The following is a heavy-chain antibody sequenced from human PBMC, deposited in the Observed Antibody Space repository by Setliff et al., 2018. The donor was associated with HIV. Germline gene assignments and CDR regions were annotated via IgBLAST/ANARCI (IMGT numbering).Heavy chain of an antibody. D-gene: IGHD5-12*01. CDR3: ARDRIEFVAEDPHDVFAI. J-gene: IGHJ3*02. CDR2: IHTSGNT. CDR1: GHSISGYY. V-gene: IGHV4-4*07. Sequence: PSETLSLTCSVSGHSISGYYWSWIRQPAGRGLEWIGRIHTSGNTNYNPSLRGRVTMSVDMSKNQFSLKLTSVSAADTAVYYCARDRIEFVAEDPHDVFAIWGRGTLVTVSS.